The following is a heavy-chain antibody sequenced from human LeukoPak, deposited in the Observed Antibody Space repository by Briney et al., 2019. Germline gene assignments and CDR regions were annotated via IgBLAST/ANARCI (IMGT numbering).Heavy chain of an antibody. CDR1: GGSISSYY. J-gene: IGHJ3*02. CDR2: IYTSGST. V-gene: IGHV4-4*07. D-gene: IGHD3-16*02. Sequence: SETLSLTCTVSGGSISSYYWSWIRQPAGKGLEWIGRIYTSGSTNYNPSLKSRVTMSVDTSKNQFSLKLSSVTAADTAVYYCARLWGSYRYIHAFDIWGQGTMVTVSS. CDR3: ARLWGSYRYIHAFDI.